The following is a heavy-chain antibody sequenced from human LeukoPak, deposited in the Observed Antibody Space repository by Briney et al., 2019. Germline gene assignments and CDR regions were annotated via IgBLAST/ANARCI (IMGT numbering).Heavy chain of an antibody. Sequence: PSETLSLTSAVPGYSISSGYFWVWIRQPPGKGLEWIGSIYHTGATYYNPSLRSPVTISVDTSKNQFSLELNSVTAADTAVYYCARDLGLTISDNWFDPWGQGTLVTVSS. J-gene: IGHJ5*02. CDR2: IYHTGAT. D-gene: IGHD3-9*01. V-gene: IGHV4-38-2*02. CDR1: GYSISSGYF. CDR3: ARDLGLTISDNWFDP.